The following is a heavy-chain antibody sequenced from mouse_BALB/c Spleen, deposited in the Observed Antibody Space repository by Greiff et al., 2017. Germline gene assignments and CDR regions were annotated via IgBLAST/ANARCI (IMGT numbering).Heavy chain of an antibody. CDR3: ALIRGYAMDY. CDR1: GFNIKDTY. CDR2: IDPANGNT. J-gene: IGHJ4*01. V-gene: IGHV14-3*02. D-gene: IGHD1-2*01. Sequence: VQLQQSGAELVKPGASVKLSCTASGFNIKDTYMHWVKQRPEQGLEWIGRIDPANGNTKYDPKFQGKATITADTSSNTAYLQLSSLTSEDTAVYYCALIRGYAMDYWGQGTSVTVSS.